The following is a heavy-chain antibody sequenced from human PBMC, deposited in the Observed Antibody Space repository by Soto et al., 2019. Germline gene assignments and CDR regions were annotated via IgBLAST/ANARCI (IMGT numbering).Heavy chain of an antibody. V-gene: IGHV1-18*01. CDR3: ARDKSYYDSSGQGGY. Sequence: QVQLVQSGAEVKKPGASVKVSCKASGYTFTSYGISWVRQAPGQGLEWMGWISAYNGNTNYAQKLQGRVTMTTDTSTCTAYMELRSLRSDDTAVYYCARDKSYYDSSGQGGYWGQGTLVTVSS. CDR2: ISAYNGNT. D-gene: IGHD3-22*01. J-gene: IGHJ4*02. CDR1: GYTFTSYG.